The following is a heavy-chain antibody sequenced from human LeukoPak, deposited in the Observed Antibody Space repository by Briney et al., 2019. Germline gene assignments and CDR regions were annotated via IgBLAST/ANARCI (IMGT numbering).Heavy chain of an antibody. CDR2: MNPNSGNT. Sequence: ASVKVSCKACGYTFTSYYIHWVRQATGQGLEWMGWMNPNSGNTGYAQKFLGRVTMTRDTSISTAHMELSSLRSEDTAVYYCTRGWTTAGKPQYDYWGQGTLVTVSS. CDR3: TRGWTTAGKPQYDY. V-gene: IGHV1-8*02. CDR1: GYTFTSYY. D-gene: IGHD1-1*01. J-gene: IGHJ4*02.